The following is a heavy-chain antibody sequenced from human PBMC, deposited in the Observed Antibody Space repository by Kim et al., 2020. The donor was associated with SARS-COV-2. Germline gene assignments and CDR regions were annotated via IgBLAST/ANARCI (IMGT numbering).Heavy chain of an antibody. CDR1: GFTFDDYA. CDR2: ISWNSGSI. CDR3: AKDTGRGFDY. V-gene: IGHV3-9*01. D-gene: IGHD1-26*01. Sequence: GGSLRLSCAASGFTFDDYAMHWVRQAPGKGLEWVSGISWNSGSIGYADSVKGRFTISRDNAKNSLYLQMNSLRAEDTALYYCAKDTGRGFDYWGQGTLVTVSS. J-gene: IGHJ4*02.